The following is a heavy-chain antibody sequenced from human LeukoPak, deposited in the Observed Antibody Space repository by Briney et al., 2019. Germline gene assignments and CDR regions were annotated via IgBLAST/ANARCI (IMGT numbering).Heavy chain of an antibody. CDR1: GGSISSGGYY. CDR3: ARTMATIFPYFDF. D-gene: IGHD5-24*01. CDR2: IYHSGST. V-gene: IGHV4-30-2*01. Sequence: SETLSLTCTVSGGSISSGGYYWSWIRQPPGKGLEGIGYIYHSGSTYYNPSLKSRVTISVDRSKNQFSLKLSSVTAADTAVYYCARTMATIFPYFDFWGQGTLVTVSS. J-gene: IGHJ4*02.